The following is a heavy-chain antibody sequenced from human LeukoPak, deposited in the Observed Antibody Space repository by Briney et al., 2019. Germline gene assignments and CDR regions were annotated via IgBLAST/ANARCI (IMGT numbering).Heavy chain of an antibody. CDR3: ARDMFDWLFEDLEIGVSFDS. D-gene: IGHD3-9*01. CDR2: IETGP. J-gene: IGHJ4*02. CDR1: GFSFSTHG. V-gene: IGHV3-21*01. Sequence: GGSLRLSCAASGFSFSTHGMNWVRQAPGRGLEWVSSIETGPEYADSMKGRITISRDYAKNILYLEMNSLRAEDTAVYYCARDMFDWLFEDLEIGVSFDSWGQGTLVTVSS.